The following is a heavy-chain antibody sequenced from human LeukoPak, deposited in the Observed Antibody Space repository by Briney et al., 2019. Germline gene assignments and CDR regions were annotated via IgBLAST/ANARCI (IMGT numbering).Heavy chain of an antibody. V-gene: IGHV6-1*01. CDR2: TYYRSKWSN. CDR1: GDSVSSNSAA. Sequence: SQTLSLTCAISGDSVSSNSAAWSWIRQSPSRGLEWLGRTYYRSKWSNDYAVSVRSRITINPDTSKNQFSLQLNSVTPEDTAVCYCASIAATGRGDYWGQGTLVTVSA. J-gene: IGHJ4*02. CDR3: ASIAATGRGDY. D-gene: IGHD6-13*01.